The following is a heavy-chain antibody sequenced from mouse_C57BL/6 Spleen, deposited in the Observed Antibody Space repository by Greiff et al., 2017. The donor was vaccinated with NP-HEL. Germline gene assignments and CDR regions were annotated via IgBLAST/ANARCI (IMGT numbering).Heavy chain of an antibody. CDR2: IDPSDSYT. CDR1: GYTFTSYW. Sequence: QVQLQQPGAELVMPGASVKLSCKASGYTFTSYWMHWVKQRPGPGLEWIGEIDPSDSYTNYNQKFKGKSTLTVDKSSSTAYMQLSSLTSEDSAVYYCARWGTAQASWFAYWGQGTLVTVSA. V-gene: IGHV1-69*01. CDR3: ARWGTAQASWFAY. D-gene: IGHD3-2*02. J-gene: IGHJ3*01.